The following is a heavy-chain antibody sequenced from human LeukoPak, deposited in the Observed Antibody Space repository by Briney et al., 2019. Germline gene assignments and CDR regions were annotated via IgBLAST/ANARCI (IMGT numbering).Heavy chain of an antibody. CDR3: ARARVSGYYYYYYMDV. Sequence: SETLSLTCTVSGGSISSYYWSWIRQPPGKGLEWIGYIYYSGCTNYNPSLKSRVTISVDTSKNQFSLKLSSVTAADTAVYYCARARVSGYYYYYYMDVWGKGTTVTVSS. D-gene: IGHD6-6*01. V-gene: IGHV4-59*08. CDR1: GGSISSYY. J-gene: IGHJ6*03. CDR2: IYYSGCT.